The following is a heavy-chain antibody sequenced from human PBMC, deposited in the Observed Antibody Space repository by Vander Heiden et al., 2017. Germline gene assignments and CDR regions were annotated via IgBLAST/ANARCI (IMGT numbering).Heavy chain of an antibody. CDR1: GFTFSSYG. D-gene: IGHD3-10*01. J-gene: IGHJ4*02. Sequence: QVQLVESGGGVVQPGRSLRPSCTASGFTFSSYGMHWVRQAPGKGLEWVAVISYDGSNKYYADSVKGRFTISRDNSKNTLYLQMNSLRAEDTAVYYCAKDGSGGGYFDYWGQGTLVTVSS. CDR2: ISYDGSNK. V-gene: IGHV3-30*18. CDR3: AKDGSGGGYFDY.